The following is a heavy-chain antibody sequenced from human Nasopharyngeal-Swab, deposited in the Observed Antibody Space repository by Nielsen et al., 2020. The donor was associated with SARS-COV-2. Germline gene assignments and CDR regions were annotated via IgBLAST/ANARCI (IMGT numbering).Heavy chain of an antibody. J-gene: IGHJ3*02. CDR3: AREVPYSGHDDAFDI. CDR1: GFVLSNYD. CDR2: IGKGGAT. V-gene: IGHV3-48*03. Sequence: GESLKISCAASGFVLSNYDGNWVRQAPGKGLEWISYIGKGGATKYADSVKGRFTISRDNAKNSLFLQMNNLSADDTAVYYCAREVPYSGHDDAFDIWGQGTMVTVSA. D-gene: IGHD5-12*01.